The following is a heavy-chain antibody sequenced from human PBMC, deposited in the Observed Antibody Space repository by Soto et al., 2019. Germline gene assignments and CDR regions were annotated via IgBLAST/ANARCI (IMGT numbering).Heavy chain of an antibody. Sequence: SGPTLVNPTQTLTLTCTFSGFSPSTSGVGVGWIRQPPGKALEWLALIYWNDDKRYSPSLKSRLTITKDTSKNQVVLTMTNMDPVDTATYYCAHRLSPAGYNSNDDWFDPWGQGTLVTVSS. V-gene: IGHV2-5*01. D-gene: IGHD1-20*01. CDR1: GFSPSTSGVG. J-gene: IGHJ5*02. CDR2: IYWNDDK. CDR3: AHRLSPAGYNSNDDWFDP.